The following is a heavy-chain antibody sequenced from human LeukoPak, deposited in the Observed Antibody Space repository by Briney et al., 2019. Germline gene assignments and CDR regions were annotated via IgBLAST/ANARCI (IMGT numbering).Heavy chain of an antibody. CDR2: IIPIFGTA. CDR3: AGESPQRAQQNFDY. V-gene: IGHV1-69*13. J-gene: IGHJ4*02. Sequence: AASVKVSCKASGYTFTSYFMYWVRQAPGQGLEWMGGIIPIFGTANYAQKFQGRVTITADESTSTAYMELSSLRSEDTAVYYCAGESPQRAQQNFDYWGQGTLVTVSS. D-gene: IGHD6-13*01. CDR1: GYTFTSYF.